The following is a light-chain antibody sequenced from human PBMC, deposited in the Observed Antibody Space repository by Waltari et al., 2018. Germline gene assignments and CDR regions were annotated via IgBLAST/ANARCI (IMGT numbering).Light chain of an antibody. CDR1: QAISNY. CDR3: QKYDSAATWT. CDR2: AAS. J-gene: IGKJ1*01. Sequence: DIQMTQSPSSLSASVGDRVTITCRASQAISNYIAWYQQKPGTAPNLLIYAASTLQSGVPSRFSGSGSGTVFTLTISSLQPEDVATYYCQKYDSAATWTFGQGTKGNQT. V-gene: IGKV1-27*01.